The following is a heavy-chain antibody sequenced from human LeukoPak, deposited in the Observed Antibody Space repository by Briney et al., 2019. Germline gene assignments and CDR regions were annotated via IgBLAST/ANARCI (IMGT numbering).Heavy chain of an antibody. CDR3: ARGITGTLYYYYYGMDV. CDR1: GYTFTSYG. D-gene: IGHD1-20*01. V-gene: IGHV1-18*01. J-gene: IGHJ6*02. CDR2: ISAYNGNT. Sequence: GASVKVSCKASGYTFTSYGISWVRQAPGQGLEWMGWISAYNGNTNYAQKLQGRVTMTTDTSTSTAYMELRSLRSDDTAVYYCARGITGTLYYYYYGMDVWGQGTTVTVSS.